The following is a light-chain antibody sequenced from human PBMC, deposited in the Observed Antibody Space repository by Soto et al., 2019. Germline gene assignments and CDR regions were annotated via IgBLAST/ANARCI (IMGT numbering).Light chain of an antibody. J-gene: IGKJ3*01. CDR3: QQYDNLPPFT. CDR1: QDISNY. CDR2: DAS. Sequence: DIQMTQSPSSLSASVGDRVTITCQASQDISNYLNWYQQKPGKAPKLLIYDASNLETGVPSRFSGSGSGTDFTFTISSLQPEDIPTYYFQQYDNLPPFTFGPGTKVDIK. V-gene: IGKV1-33*01.